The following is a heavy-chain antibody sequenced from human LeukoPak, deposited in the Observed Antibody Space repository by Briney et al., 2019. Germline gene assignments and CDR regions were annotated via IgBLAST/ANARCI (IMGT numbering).Heavy chain of an antibody. Sequence: ASVKVSCKASGYTFTGYYMHWVRQAPGQGLEWMGWINPNSGGTNYAQKFQGRVTMTRDTSISTAYMELSRLRSDDTAVYYCARYSTVKSHGSYYYGMDVWGQRTTVTVSS. V-gene: IGHV1-2*02. D-gene: IGHD4-11*01. J-gene: IGHJ6*02. CDR3: ARYSTVKSHGSYYYGMDV. CDR2: INPNSGGT. CDR1: GYTFTGYY.